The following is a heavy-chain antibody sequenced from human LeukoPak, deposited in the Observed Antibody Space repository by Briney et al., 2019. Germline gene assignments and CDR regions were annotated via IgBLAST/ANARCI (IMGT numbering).Heavy chain of an antibody. CDR2: INWNGGST. Sequence: GGSLRLSCAASGFTFDDYAMHWVRHAPGKGLEWVSGINWNGGSTAYADSVKGRFTISRDNAKNSLYLQMNSLRAEDTAVYYCAELGITMIGGVWGKGTTVTISS. CDR3: AELGITMIGGV. J-gene: IGHJ6*04. D-gene: IGHD3-10*02. CDR1: GFTFDDYA. V-gene: IGHV3-20*04.